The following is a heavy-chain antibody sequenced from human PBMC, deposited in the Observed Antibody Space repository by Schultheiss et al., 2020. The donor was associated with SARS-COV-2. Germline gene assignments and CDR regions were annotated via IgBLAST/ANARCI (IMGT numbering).Heavy chain of an antibody. CDR1: GFTFSSYA. Sequence: GGSLRLSCAASGFTFSSYAMHWVRQAPGKGLEWVAVISYDGSNKYYADSVKGRFTISRDNAKNSLYLQMNSLRAEDTAVYYCARDPRQPSYYYDSSGYSSSDVGWFDPWGQGTLVTVSS. V-gene: IGHV3-30*07. D-gene: IGHD3-22*01. CDR2: ISYDGSNK. J-gene: IGHJ5*02. CDR3: ARDPRQPSYYYDSSGYSSSDVGWFDP.